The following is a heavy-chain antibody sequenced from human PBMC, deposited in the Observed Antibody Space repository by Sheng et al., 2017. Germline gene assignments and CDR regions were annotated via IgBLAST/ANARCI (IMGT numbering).Heavy chain of an antibody. D-gene: IGHD1-7*01. CDR2: IRYDGSNK. V-gene: IGHV3-30*02. CDR3: AKIPRHPELNDA. J-gene: IGHJ5*02. Sequence: QVQLVESGGGVVQPGGSLRLSCAASGFTFSSYGMHWVRQAPGKGLEWVAFIRYDGSNKYYADSVKGRFTISRDNSKNTLYLQMNSLRAEDTAVYYCAKIPRHPELNDAWGQGTLVTVSS. CDR1: GFTFSSYG.